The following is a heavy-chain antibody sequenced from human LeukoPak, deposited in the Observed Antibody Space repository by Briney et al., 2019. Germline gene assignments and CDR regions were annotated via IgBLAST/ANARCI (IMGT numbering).Heavy chain of an antibody. CDR2: ISNNGDST. CDR3: ARDGLGSNSGWYWFDP. Sequence: GGSLSLSCAASGFTFNTYVMHWVRQAPGKGLEYVSTISNNGDSTYYGDSVKGRFTVSRDNSKTPLSLQMGSLRVEDMGVYYCARDGLGSNSGWYWFDPWGQGTLVTVSS. CDR1: GFTFNTYV. J-gene: IGHJ5*02. D-gene: IGHD6-13*01. V-gene: IGHV3-64*02.